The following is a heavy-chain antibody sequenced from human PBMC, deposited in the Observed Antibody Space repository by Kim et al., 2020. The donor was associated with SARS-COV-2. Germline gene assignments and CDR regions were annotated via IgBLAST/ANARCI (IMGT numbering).Heavy chain of an antibody. J-gene: IGHJ4*02. CDR2: IKSADDGGTA. CDR3: TTFDYGDGDSRDY. Sequence: GGSLRLSCAASGFTFSNAWMTWVRQAPGRGLEWVAQIKSADDGGTADFAAPVKGRFTISRDDLRHMVYLQMNSLKTEDTAVYYCTTFDYGDGDSRDYWGQGTLVTVSS. D-gene: IGHD4-17*01. V-gene: IGHV3-15*01. CDR1: GFTFSNAW.